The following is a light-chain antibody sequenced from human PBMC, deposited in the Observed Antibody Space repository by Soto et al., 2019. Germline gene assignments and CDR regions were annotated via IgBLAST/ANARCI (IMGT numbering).Light chain of an antibody. CDR1: HSVSSR. J-gene: IGKJ4*01. Sequence: EIVMTQSPATLSVSPGERATLSCRASHSVSSRLAWYQQQPGHAPRLLLYGASTRATGLPARFSGSGSGTEFTLTISSMQSEDFAVYYCQHYTNWPLTLGGGNKVEIK. CDR3: QHYTNWPLT. V-gene: IGKV3-15*01. CDR2: GAS.